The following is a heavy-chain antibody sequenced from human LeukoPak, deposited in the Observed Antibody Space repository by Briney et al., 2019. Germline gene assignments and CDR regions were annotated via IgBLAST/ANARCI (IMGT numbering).Heavy chain of an antibody. V-gene: IGHV1-2*02. CDR1: GYTFTGYY. CDR2: INPNSGGT. J-gene: IGHJ4*02. D-gene: IGHD3-22*01. CDR3: AREIYYDSSGDTEDY. Sequence: ASVKVSCKASGYTFTGYYMHWVRQAPGQGLEWTGWINPNSGGTNYAQKFQGRVTMTRDTSISTAYMELSRLRSDDTAVYYCAREIYYDSSGDTEDYWGQGTLVTVSS.